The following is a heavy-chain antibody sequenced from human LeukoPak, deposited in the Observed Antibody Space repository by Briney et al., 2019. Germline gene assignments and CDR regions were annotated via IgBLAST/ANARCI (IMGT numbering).Heavy chain of an antibody. V-gene: IGHV4-59*01. Sequence: SETLSLTCTVSGGSISSYYWSWIRQPPGKGLEWIGSINYSGSTNFNPSLKSRATISMDTSKHHFSLKLSSVTAADTAVYYCARDTRSYDSSGYYFFDFWGQGTLVTVSS. J-gene: IGHJ4*02. CDR3: ARDTRSYDSSGYYFFDF. D-gene: IGHD3-22*01. CDR2: INYSGST. CDR1: GGSISSYY.